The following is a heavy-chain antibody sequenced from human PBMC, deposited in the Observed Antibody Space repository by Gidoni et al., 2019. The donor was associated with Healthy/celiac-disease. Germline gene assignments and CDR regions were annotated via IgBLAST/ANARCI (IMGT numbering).Heavy chain of an antibody. CDR3: ARDIVPDY. D-gene: IGHD2-8*01. V-gene: IGHV4-34*01. J-gene: IGHJ4*02. CDR1: GGSFSGYY. CDR2: INHSGST. Sequence: QVQLQQWGAGLFTPSETLSLTCAVYGGSFSGYYWSWIRQPPGKGLEWIGEINHSGSTNYNPSLKSRVTISVDTSKNQFSLKLSSVTAADTAVYYCARDIVPDYWGQGTLVTVSS.